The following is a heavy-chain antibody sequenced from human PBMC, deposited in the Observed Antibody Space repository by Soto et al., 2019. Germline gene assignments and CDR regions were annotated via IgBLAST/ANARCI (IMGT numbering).Heavy chain of an antibody. CDR1: GFTFSSYA. V-gene: IGHV3-23*01. CDR2: ISGSGGST. CDR3: AKDSGGTMIVVARDNAFDI. Sequence: PGGSLRLSCAASGFTFSSYAMSRVRQAPGKGPEWVSAISGSGGSTYYADSVKGRFTISRDNSKNTLYLQMNSLRAEDTAVYYCAKDSGGTMIVVARDNAFDIWGQETMVTVSS. D-gene: IGHD3-22*01. J-gene: IGHJ3*02.